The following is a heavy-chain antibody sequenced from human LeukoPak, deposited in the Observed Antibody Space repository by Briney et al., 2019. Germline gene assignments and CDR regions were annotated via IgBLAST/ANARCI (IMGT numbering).Heavy chain of an antibody. D-gene: IGHD7-27*01. CDR3: AKALENWGYDY. CDR2: ISYDGSNK. CDR1: GFTFSSYG. J-gene: IGHJ4*02. V-gene: IGHV3-30*18. Sequence: GGSLRLSCAASGFTFSSYGMRWVRQAPGKGLEWVAVISYDGSNKYYADSVKGRFTISRDNSKNTLYLQMNSLRAEDTAVYYCAKALENWGYDYWGQGTLVTVSS.